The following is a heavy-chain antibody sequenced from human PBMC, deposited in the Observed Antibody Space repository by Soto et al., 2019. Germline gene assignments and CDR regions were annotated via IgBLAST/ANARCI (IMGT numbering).Heavy chain of an antibody. CDR2: ISYDGSNK. D-gene: IGHD2-2*01. Sequence: GGSLRLSCAASGFTFSSYGMHWVRQAPGKGLEWVAVISYDGSNKYYADSVKGRFTISRDNSKNTLYLQMNSLRAEDTAVYYCAKDGVIVVVPAAPYNYYYMDVWGKWTTVTVSS. CDR3: AKDGVIVVVPAAPYNYYYMDV. CDR1: GFTFSSYG. V-gene: IGHV3-30*18. J-gene: IGHJ6*03.